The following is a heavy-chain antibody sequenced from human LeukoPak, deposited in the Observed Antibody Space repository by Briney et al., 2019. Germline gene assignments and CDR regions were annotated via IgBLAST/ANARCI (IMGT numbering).Heavy chain of an antibody. Sequence: GGSLRLSCAASGFTFSSFTMHWVRQAPGEGVEFVSEISGNGGDTFYADSVKGRFTISRDNSKNTLYLQMGSLRAEGMAVYYCARVRHYGALDYWGQGTLVIVSS. CDR3: ARVRHYGALDY. J-gene: IGHJ4*02. V-gene: IGHV3-64*02. CDR2: ISGNGGDT. CDR1: GFTFSSFT. D-gene: IGHD4-17*01.